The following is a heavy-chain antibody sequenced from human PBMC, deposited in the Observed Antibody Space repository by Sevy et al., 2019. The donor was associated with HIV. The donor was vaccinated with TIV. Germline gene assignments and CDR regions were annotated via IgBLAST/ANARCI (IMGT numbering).Heavy chain of an antibody. CDR1: GFTFSNFG. Sequence: GGSLSLSCTASGFTFSNFGIHWVRQAPGKGLEWVTLMWYDGNNKYYADSVKGRFTISRDTSKNTVYLQMNNLRAEDTAVYYCARGPSLIVAGAAGYLDYWGQGTLVTVSS. D-gene: IGHD2-21*01. V-gene: IGHV3-33*08. J-gene: IGHJ4*02. CDR3: ARGPSLIVAGAAGYLDY. CDR2: MWYDGNNK.